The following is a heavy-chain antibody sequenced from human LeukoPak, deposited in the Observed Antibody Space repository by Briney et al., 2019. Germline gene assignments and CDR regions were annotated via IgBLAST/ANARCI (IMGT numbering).Heavy chain of an antibody. J-gene: IGHJ4*02. Sequence: ASVKVSCKASGYTFTSYDINWVRQATGQGPEWMGWMNPNSGNTGYVQKFQGRVTMTRDTSTNTAYMELSSLRSEDTAVYYCARGSSGRYGRDYWGQGTLVTVSS. D-gene: IGHD1-26*01. CDR1: GYTFTSYD. V-gene: IGHV1-8*01. CDR2: MNPNSGNT. CDR3: ARGSSGRYGRDY.